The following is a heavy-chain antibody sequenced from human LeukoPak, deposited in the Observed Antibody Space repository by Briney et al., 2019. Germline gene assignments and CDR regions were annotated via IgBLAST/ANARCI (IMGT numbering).Heavy chain of an antibody. V-gene: IGHV3-7*01. CDR3: ARDGH. CDR1: EFTVSSSY. J-gene: IGHJ4*02. CDR2: IKQDGSEK. D-gene: IGHD3/OR15-3a*01. Sequence: GGSLRLSCAASEFTVSSSYMNWVRQAPGKGLEWVANIKQDGSEKYYVDSVKGRFTISRDNAKNSLFLQMNSLRAEDTAVYYCARDGHWGPGTLVTVSS.